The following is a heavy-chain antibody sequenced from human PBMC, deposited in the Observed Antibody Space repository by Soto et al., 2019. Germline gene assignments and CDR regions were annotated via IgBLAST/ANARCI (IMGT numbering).Heavy chain of an antibody. J-gene: IGHJ4*02. CDR1: GYTFTSYG. CDR3: AREAEIFGVIIMMY. CDR2: ISAYNGNT. D-gene: IGHD3-3*01. Sequence: QVQLVQSGAEVKKPGAPVKVSCEASGYTFTSYGISWVRQAPGQGLEWMGWISAYNGNTKYAQMLQGRVTLTRDTSTSTAYMELRSLRSDDTAVYYCAREAEIFGVIIMMYWGQGTLVTVSS. V-gene: IGHV1-18*01.